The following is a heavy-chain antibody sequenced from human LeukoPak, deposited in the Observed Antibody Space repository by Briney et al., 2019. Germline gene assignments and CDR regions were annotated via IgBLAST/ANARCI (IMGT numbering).Heavy chain of an antibody. Sequence: GGSLRLSCAASGFTVSSNYMSWVHQAPGKGLEWVSVIYSGGSTYYADSVKGRFTISRDNSKNTLYLQMNSLRAEDTAVYYCASIKVAVAGSGAWGQGTLVTVSS. J-gene: IGHJ4*02. CDR3: ASIKVAVAGSGA. V-gene: IGHV3-53*01. D-gene: IGHD6-19*01. CDR1: GFTVSSNY. CDR2: IYSGGST.